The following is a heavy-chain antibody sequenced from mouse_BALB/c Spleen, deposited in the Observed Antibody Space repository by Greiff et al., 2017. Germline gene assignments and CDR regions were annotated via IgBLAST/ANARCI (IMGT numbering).Heavy chain of an antibody. V-gene: IGHV2-9-2*01. J-gene: IGHJ3*01. Sequence: QLQLKQSGPGLVAPSQSLSITCTVSGFSLTSYDISWIRQPPGKGLEWLGVIWTGGGTNYNSAFMSRLSISKDNSKSQVFLKMNSLQTDDTAIYYCVRGDDQAWFAYWGQGTLVTVSA. CDR1: GFSLTSYD. CDR2: IWTGGGT. CDR3: VRGDDQAWFAY.